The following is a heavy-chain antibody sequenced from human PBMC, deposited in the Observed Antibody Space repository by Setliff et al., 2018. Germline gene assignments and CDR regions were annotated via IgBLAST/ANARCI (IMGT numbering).Heavy chain of an antibody. CDR3: ARTTYGDSDYFDY. CDR2: IYYSGST. D-gene: IGHD4-17*01. J-gene: IGHJ4*02. CDR1: GGSISSSSYY. Sequence: SETLSLTCTVSGGSISSSSYYWGWIRQPPGKGLEWIRSIYYSGSTYYNPSLKSRVTISVDTSKNQFSLKLSSVTAADTAVYYCARTTYGDSDYFDYWGQGTLVTVSS. V-gene: IGHV4-39*01.